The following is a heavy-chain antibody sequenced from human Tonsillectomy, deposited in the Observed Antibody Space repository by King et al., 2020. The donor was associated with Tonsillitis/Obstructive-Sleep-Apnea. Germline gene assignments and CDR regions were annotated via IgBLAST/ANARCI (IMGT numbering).Heavy chain of an antibody. CDR2: IRSKGYGGTT. CDR3: TRGSNYFDSSGYCYDWYFDL. V-gene: IGHV3-49*04. D-gene: IGHD3-22*01. CDR1: GFTFGDYA. Sequence: EVQLVESGGGLVQPGRSLRLSCTASGFTFGDYAISWVRQAPGKGLEWVGFIRSKGYGGTTEYAASVKGRFTFSRDDSKTIAYLKMNSLKTEDTAVYYCTRGSNYFDSSGYCYDWYFDLWGRGTLVTVSS. J-gene: IGHJ2*01.